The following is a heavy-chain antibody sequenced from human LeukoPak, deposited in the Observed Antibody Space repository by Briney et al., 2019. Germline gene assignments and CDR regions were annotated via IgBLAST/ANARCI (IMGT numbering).Heavy chain of an antibody. CDR2: IYSGGST. J-gene: IGHJ4*02. CDR1: GFTVSSNY. Sequence: GGSLRLSCAASGFTVSSNYMSWVRQAPGKGLEWVSVIYSGGSTYYADSVKGRFTISRDNSKNTLYLQMNSLRAEDTAVYYCARVGQYSSGWFDFDYWGQGTLVTVSS. CDR3: ARVGQYSSGWFDFDY. D-gene: IGHD6-19*01. V-gene: IGHV3-53*01.